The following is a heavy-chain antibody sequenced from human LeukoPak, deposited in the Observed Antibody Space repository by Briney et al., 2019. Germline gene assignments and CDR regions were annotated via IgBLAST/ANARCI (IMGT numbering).Heavy chain of an antibody. Sequence: SETLSLTCVVYGESPSGYYCNWIRQPPGKGLEWIGEINHSGGTNFNPSLKSRVTISVDTSMNVFSLKLTSVAAADTAVYYCARSQLWSPFSHWGQGTLVTVSS. CDR2: INHSGGT. CDR3: ARSQLWSPFSH. J-gene: IGHJ4*02. D-gene: IGHD3-10*01. V-gene: IGHV4-34*01. CDR1: GESPSGYY.